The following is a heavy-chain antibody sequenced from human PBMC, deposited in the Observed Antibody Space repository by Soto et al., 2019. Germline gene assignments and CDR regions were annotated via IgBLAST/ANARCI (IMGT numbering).Heavy chain of an antibody. D-gene: IGHD3-16*01. CDR2: IRNKANSYTT. V-gene: IGHV3-72*01. J-gene: IGHJ4*02. CDR1: GFTLTDYY. Sequence: GGSLRLSCAVSGFTLTDYYMSWIRQAPGKGLEWVGRIRNKANSYTTEYVASVKGRFTISRDDSKNSLYLQMSSLKTEDTAVYYCARRSGGNLYYFDYWGQGTLVTVSS. CDR3: ARRSGGNLYYFDY.